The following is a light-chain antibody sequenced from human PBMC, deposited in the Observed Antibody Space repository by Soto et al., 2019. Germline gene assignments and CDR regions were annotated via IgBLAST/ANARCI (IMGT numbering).Light chain of an antibody. CDR1: HSINTSF. CDR2: AAS. J-gene: IGKJ1*01. V-gene: IGKV3D-20*02. Sequence: EIVLTQSPGTLSLFPGDRATLSCRASHSINTSFLAWFQQEPGQAPRLLIYAASTRATGIPDRFSGSASETDFTLTISSLEPEDFAVYYCQQRSNWPTFGQGTKVDIK. CDR3: QQRSNWPT.